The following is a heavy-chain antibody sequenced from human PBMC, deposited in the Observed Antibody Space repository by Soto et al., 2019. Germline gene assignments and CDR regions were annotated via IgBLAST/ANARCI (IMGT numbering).Heavy chain of an antibody. V-gene: IGHV1-18*04. CDR1: GYTFTSYG. J-gene: IGHJ4*02. CDR2: ISAYNGNT. CDR3: ASSINRLVYFDY. D-gene: IGHD3-16*01. Sequence: SVKVSCKASGYTFTSYGISWVRQAPGQGLEWMGWISAYNGNTNYAQKLQGRVTMTTDTSTSTAYMELSSLRSEDTAVYYCASSINRLVYFDYWGQGTLVTVSS.